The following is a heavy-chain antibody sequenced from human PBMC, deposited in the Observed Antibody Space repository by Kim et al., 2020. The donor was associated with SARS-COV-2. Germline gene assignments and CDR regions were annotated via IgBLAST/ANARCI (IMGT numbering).Heavy chain of an antibody. D-gene: IGHD2-15*01. Sequence: GGSLRLSCAASGFTFSSYAMHWVRQAPGKGLEWVAVISYDGSNKYYADSVKGRFTISRDNSKNTLYLQMNSLRAEDTAVYYCARTDCSGGSCYEENYYYG. V-gene: IGHV3-30*04. J-gene: IGHJ6*01. CDR3: ARTDCSGGSCYEENYYYG. CDR1: GFTFSSYA. CDR2: ISYDGSNK.